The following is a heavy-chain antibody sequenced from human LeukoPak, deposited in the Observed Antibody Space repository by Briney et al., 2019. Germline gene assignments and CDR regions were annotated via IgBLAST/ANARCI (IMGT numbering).Heavy chain of an antibody. CDR1: GYSFTSYW. J-gene: IGHJ5*02. CDR2: IYPGDSRI. Sequence: GGSLKISCQGFGYSFTSYWIGWVRQMPGKGMEWMGVIYPGDSRIRYNPSFQGQVTISVDKSISTAYLQWLSLKASDTAIYYCACRDLTSTWSFPWGQGTLVTVSS. D-gene: IGHD6-13*01. V-gene: IGHV5-51*01. CDR3: ACRDLTSTWSFP.